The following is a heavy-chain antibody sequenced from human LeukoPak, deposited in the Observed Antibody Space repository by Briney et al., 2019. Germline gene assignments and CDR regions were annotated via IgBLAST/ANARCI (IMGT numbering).Heavy chain of an antibody. CDR2: ISSSRSTI. CDR3: ARGYDFWSGTRRMDV. J-gene: IGHJ6*02. D-gene: IGHD3-3*01. CDR1: GFAFSTYS. V-gene: IGHV3-48*01. Sequence: GGSQRLSCAASGFAFSTYSMHWVRQAPGKGLEWVSYISSSRSTIYYADSVKGRFTISRDDAKSALYLQMNSLRVEDTALYYCARGYDFWSGTRRMDVWGQGTTVTVFS.